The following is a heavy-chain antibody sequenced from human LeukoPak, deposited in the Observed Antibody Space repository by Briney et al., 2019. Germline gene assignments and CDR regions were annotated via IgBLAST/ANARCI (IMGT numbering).Heavy chain of an antibody. V-gene: IGHV3-23*01. J-gene: IGHJ4*02. D-gene: IGHD2-2*01. Sequence: GGSLRLSCAASGFTFSSYAMSWVRQAPGKGLEWVSAISGSGGSTYYADSVKGRFTISRDNSKNTLYLQMNSLRSEDTAVYYCARDIVVVPAAIGMNYWGQGTLVTVSS. CDR3: ARDIVVVPAAIGMNY. CDR1: GFTFSSYA. CDR2: ISGSGGST.